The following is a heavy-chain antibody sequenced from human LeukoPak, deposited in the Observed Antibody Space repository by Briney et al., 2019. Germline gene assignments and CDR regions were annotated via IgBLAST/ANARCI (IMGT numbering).Heavy chain of an antibody. CDR3: ARANPLYCSSTSCLFDY. V-gene: IGHV1-2*02. D-gene: IGHD2-2*01. J-gene: IGHJ4*02. Sequence: ASVKVSCKASGYTFTGYYMHWVRQAPGQGFEWMGWINPNSGDTNYAQKFQGRVTMTRDTSISTAHMELSRLRAYDSAVYYCARANPLYCSSTSCLFDYWGQGTRVSVSS. CDR2: INPNSGDT. CDR1: GYTFTGYY.